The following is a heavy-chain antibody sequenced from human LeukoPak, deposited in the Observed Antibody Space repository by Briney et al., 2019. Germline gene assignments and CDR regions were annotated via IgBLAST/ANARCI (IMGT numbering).Heavy chain of an antibody. D-gene: IGHD2-21*02. CDR2: ISSSSSYI. V-gene: IGHV3-21*01. CDR1: GFRFNTYW. J-gene: IGHJ6*03. CDR3: ARSATAPPYYYYYMDV. Sequence: GGSLRLSCAASGFRFNTYWMSWVRQAPGKGLEWVSSISSSSSYIYYADSVKGRFTISRDNAKNSLYLQMNSLRAEDTAVYYCARSATAPPYYYYYMDVWGKGTTVTVSS.